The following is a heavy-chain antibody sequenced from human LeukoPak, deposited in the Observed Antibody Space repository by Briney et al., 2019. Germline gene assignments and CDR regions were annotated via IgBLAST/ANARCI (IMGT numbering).Heavy chain of an antibody. V-gene: IGHV4-59*01. CDR3: ARGGYYYGSGSYFWFDP. CDR1: GGSISSYY. D-gene: IGHD3-10*01. CDR2: IYYSGST. J-gene: IGHJ5*02. Sequence: SETLSLTCTVSGGSISSYYWSWIRQPPGKGLEWIGYIYYSGSTNYNPSLKSRVTISVDTSKNQFSLKLSSVTAADTAVYYCARGGYYYGSGSYFWFDPWGQGTLVTVSS.